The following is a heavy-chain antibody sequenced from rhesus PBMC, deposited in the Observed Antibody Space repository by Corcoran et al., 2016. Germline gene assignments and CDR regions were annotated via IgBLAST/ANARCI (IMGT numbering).Heavy chain of an antibody. CDR1: GGSISSGYYY. CDR2: ITYRGST. Sequence: QVQLQESGPGLVKPSETLSLTCAVSGGSISSGYYYWSWIRQPPGKGLEWIGYITYRGSTSYNPSLKSRVTISRDTSKNQFSLKLSSVTAADTAVYYCASLYGYYFDYWGQGVLVTVSS. CDR3: ASLYGYYFDY. D-gene: IGHD3-9*01. J-gene: IGHJ4*01. V-gene: IGHV4-122*02.